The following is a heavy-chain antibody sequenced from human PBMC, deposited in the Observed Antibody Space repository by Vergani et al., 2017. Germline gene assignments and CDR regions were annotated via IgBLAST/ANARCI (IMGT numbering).Heavy chain of an antibody. Sequence: QVQLPQWGAGLLKPSETLSLTCAVYGGSFSGYYWSWIRQPPGKGLEWIWEINHSGSTNYNPSLKSRVTISVDTSKNQFSLKLSSVTAADTAVYYCARDQLLWFGELLWGQGTLVTVSS. CDR2: INHSGST. CDR1: GGSFSGYY. V-gene: IGHV4-34*01. J-gene: IGHJ4*02. D-gene: IGHD3-10*01. CDR3: ARDQLLWFGELL.